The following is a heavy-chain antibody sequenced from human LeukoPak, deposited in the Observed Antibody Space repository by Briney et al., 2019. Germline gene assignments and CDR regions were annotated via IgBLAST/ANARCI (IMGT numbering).Heavy chain of an antibody. D-gene: IGHD4-17*01. CDR1: GFTFDDYA. CDR2: ISWNSGSI. V-gene: IGHV3-9*01. CDR3: AKGSYGDYAIGH. J-gene: IGHJ5*02. Sequence: GGSLRLSRAASGFTFDDYAMHWVRQAPGKGLEWVSGISWNSGSIGYADSVKGRFTISRDNAKNSLYLQMNSLRAEDTALYYCAKGSYGDYAIGHWGQGTLVTVSS.